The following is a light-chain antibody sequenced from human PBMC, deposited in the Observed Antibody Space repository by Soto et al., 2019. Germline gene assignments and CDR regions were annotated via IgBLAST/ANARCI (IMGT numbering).Light chain of an antibody. Sequence: QSVLTQPASVSGSPGRSITISCSGTTSDVGGYNLVSWYQQHTAKAPKLLIYEGTQRPSGVSSRFSGSKSGNTASLTISGLQAEDEADYYCCSYASSSSYVFGTGTKVTVL. CDR1: TSDVGGYNL. V-gene: IGLV2-23*01. CDR3: CSYASSSSYV. J-gene: IGLJ1*01. CDR2: EGT.